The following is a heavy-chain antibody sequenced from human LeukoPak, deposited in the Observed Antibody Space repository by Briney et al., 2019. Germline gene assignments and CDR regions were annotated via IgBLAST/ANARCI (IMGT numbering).Heavy chain of an antibody. D-gene: IGHD2-2*01. V-gene: IGHV1-18*01. J-gene: IGHJ4*02. CDR2: ISAYNGNA. CDR1: GYTFTSYG. Sequence: ASVKVSCKASGYTFTSYGISWVRQAPGQGLEWMGRISAYNGNANYAQKLQGRVTMTTDTSTSTAYMELRSLRSDDTAVYYCAREGLGYCSSTSCSKRRFDYWGQGTLVTVSS. CDR3: AREGLGYCSSTSCSKRRFDY.